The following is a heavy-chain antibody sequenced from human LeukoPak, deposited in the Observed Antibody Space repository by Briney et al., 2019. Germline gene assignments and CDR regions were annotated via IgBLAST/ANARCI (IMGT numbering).Heavy chain of an antibody. CDR1: GGSFSGYC. CDR2: INHSGST. J-gene: IGHJ3*02. CDR3: ARPRIQLWLHDAFDI. V-gene: IGHV4-34*01. Sequence: SETLSLTCAVYGGSFSGYCWSWIRQPPGKGLEWIGEINHSGSTNYNPSLKSRVTISVDTSKNQFSLKLSSVAAADTAVYYCARPRIQLWLHDAFDIWGQGTMVTVSS. D-gene: IGHD5-18*01.